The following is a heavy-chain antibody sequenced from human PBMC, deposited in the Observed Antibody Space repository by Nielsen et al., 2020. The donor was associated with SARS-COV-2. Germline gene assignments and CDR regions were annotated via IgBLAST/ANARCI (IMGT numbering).Heavy chain of an antibody. Sequence: SETLSLTCTVSGGSISSYYWSWIRQPPGKGLEWIGYIYYSGSTNYNPSLKSRVTISVDTSKNQFSLKLSSVTAADTAVYYCARLRGVITTFYFDYWGQGTLVTVSS. D-gene: IGHD3-22*01. CDR3: ARLRGVITTFYFDY. CDR2: IYYSGST. V-gene: IGHV4-59*01. CDR1: GGSISSYY. J-gene: IGHJ4*02.